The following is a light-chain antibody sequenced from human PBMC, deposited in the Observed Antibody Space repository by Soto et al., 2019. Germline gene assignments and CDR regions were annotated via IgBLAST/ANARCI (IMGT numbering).Light chain of an antibody. V-gene: IGLV4-69*01. CDR2: LNSDGSH. J-gene: IGLJ2*01. Sequence: QSVLTQSPSASASLGASVKLTCTLSSGHSNYAIAWHPQQSEKGPRYLMKLNSDGSHSKGDGIPDRFSGSSSGAEPYLTISRLQSEDEADYYCQTWGSGIVVFGGGTKLTVL. CDR3: QTWGSGIVV. CDR1: SGHSNYA.